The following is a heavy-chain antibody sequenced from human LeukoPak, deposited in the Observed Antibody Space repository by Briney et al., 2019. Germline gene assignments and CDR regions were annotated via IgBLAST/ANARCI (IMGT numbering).Heavy chain of an antibody. CDR3: ATREEGGIQL. CDR2: ISGSGGST. Sequence: GGSLRLSCAASGFTFSSYAMSWVRQAPGKGLEWVSAISGSGGSTYYADSVKGRFTISRDNAKNSLYLQMNSLRAEDTAVYYCATREEGGIQLWGQGTLVTVSS. D-gene: IGHD5-18*01. CDR1: GFTFSSYA. J-gene: IGHJ4*02. V-gene: IGHV3-23*01.